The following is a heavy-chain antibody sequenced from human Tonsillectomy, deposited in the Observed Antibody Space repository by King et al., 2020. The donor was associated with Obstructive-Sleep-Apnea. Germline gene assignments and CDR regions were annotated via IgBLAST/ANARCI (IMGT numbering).Heavy chain of an antibody. J-gene: IGHJ4*02. CDR1: GFTFSSYS. V-gene: IGHV3-48*04. CDR2: ISSSSTTI. Sequence: VQLVESGGGLVQPGGSLRLSCAASGFTFSSYSMNWVRQAPGKGREWVSYISSSSTTIHYADSVKGRFTISRDNAKNSLYLQMNSLRAEDTAVYYCAREPSVWFGEKELIDWGQGTLVTVSS. D-gene: IGHD3-10*01. CDR3: AREPSVWFGEKELID.